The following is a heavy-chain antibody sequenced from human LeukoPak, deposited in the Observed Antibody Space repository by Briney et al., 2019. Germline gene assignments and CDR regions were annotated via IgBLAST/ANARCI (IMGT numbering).Heavy chain of an antibody. Sequence: QPGGSLRPSCAASGFTFSSYWMHWVRQAPGKGLVWVSRIKSEGKTNYADSVKGRFTISRDNAKNTVSLQMNSLRAEDTGVYYCARAPSEIGGYYPEYFRHWGQGTLVTVSS. J-gene: IGHJ1*01. V-gene: IGHV3-74*01. CDR2: IKSEGKT. D-gene: IGHD3-22*01. CDR3: ARAPSEIGGYYPEYFRH. CDR1: GFTFSSYW.